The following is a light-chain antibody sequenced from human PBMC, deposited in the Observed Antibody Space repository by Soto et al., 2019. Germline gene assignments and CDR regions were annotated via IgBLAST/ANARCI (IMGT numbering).Light chain of an antibody. CDR2: DAS. CDR1: QSVSSY. Sequence: EIVLTQSAATLSLSPGERATLSCRASQSVSSYLAWYQQKPGQAPRLLIYDASNRATGIPARFSGSGSGTDFALTISSREPEGFAVYYCQQRSNWPALTFGGGTKVEIK. CDR3: QQRSNWPALT. J-gene: IGKJ4*01. V-gene: IGKV3-11*01.